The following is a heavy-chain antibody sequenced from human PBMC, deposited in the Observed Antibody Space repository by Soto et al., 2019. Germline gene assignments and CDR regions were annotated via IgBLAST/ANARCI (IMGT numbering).Heavy chain of an antibody. CDR1: GFTFSSYA. CDR3: ASDFLRVVVNPHDAFDI. Sequence: QVQLVESGGGVVQPGRSLRLSCAASGFTFSSYAMHWVRQAPGKGLEWVAVISYDGSNKYYADSVKGRFTISRDNSKNTLYLQMNSLRAEDTAVYYCASDFLRVVVNPHDAFDIWGQGTMVTVSS. D-gene: IGHD3-22*01. V-gene: IGHV3-30-3*01. J-gene: IGHJ3*02. CDR2: ISYDGSNK.